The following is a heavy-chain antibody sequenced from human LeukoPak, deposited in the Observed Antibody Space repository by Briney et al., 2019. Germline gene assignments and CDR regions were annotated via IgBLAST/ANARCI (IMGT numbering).Heavy chain of an antibody. CDR2: IYSGGDT. V-gene: IGHV3-53*01. D-gene: IGHD5-18*01. CDR3: ARALHSYGLSYYFDF. J-gene: IGHJ4*01. Sequence: GGSLRLSCAASGFVVRNNHMGWVRQAPGKGPEWVSLIYSGGDTSYTDSVKGRFTISRDRSKNTLYLQMKSLRAEDTAVYYCARALHSYGLSYYFDFWAKEPCSPSP. CDR1: GFVVRNNH.